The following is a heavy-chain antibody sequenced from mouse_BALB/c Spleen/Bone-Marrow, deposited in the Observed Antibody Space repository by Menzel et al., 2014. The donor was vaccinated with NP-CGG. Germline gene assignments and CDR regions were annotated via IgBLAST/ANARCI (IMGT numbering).Heavy chain of an antibody. Sequence: DVQLQESGAELVKPGASVKLSCTASGSNIKDTYMHWVKQRPEQGLEWIGRIDPANGNTKYDPKFQGKATITADTSSNTAYLQLSSLTSEDTAVYYCASYRYAWYFDVWGAGTKVTVSS. D-gene: IGHD2-14*01. J-gene: IGHJ1*01. V-gene: IGHV14-3*02. CDR3: ASYRYAWYFDV. CDR1: GSNIKDTY. CDR2: IDPANGNT.